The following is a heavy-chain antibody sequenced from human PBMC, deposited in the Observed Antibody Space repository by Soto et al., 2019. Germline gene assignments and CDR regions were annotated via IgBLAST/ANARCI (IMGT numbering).Heavy chain of an antibody. CDR2: TSYDGSNK. J-gene: IGHJ5*02. CDR1: GFTFRSYV. Sequence: QVQLVESGGGVVQPGTSLRLSCVGSGFTFRSYVIHWVRQAPGKGLEWVALTSYDGSNKYYDDSVKGRFTISRDNSRKTVDLQMVSLRHEDTGLYYCVRWGTTGGLDVWGQGTLVSVSS. V-gene: IGHV3-30*19. CDR3: VRWGTTGGLDV. D-gene: IGHD3-16*01.